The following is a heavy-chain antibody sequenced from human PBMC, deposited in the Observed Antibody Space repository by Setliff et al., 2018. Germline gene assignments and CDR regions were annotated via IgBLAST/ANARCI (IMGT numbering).Heavy chain of an antibody. V-gene: IGHV4-4*07. CDR2: IYTSGST. CDR3: ARKGISALSGAFDM. J-gene: IGHJ3*02. Sequence: SETLSLTCTVSGGSISNYYWSWIRQPPGKGLEWIGRIYTSGSTNYNPSLKSRVTMSVDTSKNQFSLKLSSVTAADTAVYYCARKGISALSGAFDMWGQGTMVTVSS. D-gene: IGHD1-26*01. CDR1: GGSISNYY.